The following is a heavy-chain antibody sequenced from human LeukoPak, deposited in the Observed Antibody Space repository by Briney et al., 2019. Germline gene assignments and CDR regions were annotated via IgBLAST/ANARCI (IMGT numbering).Heavy chain of an antibody. Sequence: GGSLRLSCAASGFTFSDYYMSWIRQAPGKGLEWVSYISSSGSTIYYADSVKGRFTISRDNAKNSLYLQMNSLRAEDTAVYYCARAFPYYYDSSGYPDYWGQGTLVTVSS. V-gene: IGHV3-11*01. D-gene: IGHD3-22*01. CDR3: ARAFPYYYDSSGYPDY. CDR2: ISSSGSTI. CDR1: GFTFSDYY. J-gene: IGHJ4*02.